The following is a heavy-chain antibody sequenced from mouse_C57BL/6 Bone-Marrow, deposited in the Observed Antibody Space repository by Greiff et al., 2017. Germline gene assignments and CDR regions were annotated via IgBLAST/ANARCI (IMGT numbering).Heavy chain of an antibody. V-gene: IGHV14-4*01. CDR3: TTKGFPFAY. J-gene: IGHJ3*01. D-gene: IGHD3-3*01. Sequence: EVHLVESGAELVRPGASVKLSCTASGFNIKDDYMHWVKQRPEQGLEWIGWIDPENGDTEYASKFQGKATITADPSSNTAYLQLSSLTSEDTAVYYCTTKGFPFAYWGQGTLVTVSA. CDR1: GFNIKDDY. CDR2: IDPENGDT.